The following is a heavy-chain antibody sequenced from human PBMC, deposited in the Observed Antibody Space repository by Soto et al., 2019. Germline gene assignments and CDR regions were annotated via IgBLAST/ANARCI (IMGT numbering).Heavy chain of an antibody. V-gene: IGHV3-33*08. CDR3: ARGDCTGAYCYSWPFNYGVDV. CDR2: IWYDGSNK. CDR1: GFTFNTDG. D-gene: IGHD2-15*01. J-gene: IGHJ6*02. Sequence: GGSLRVSCTTSGFTFNTDGMYWVRQAPGKGLEWVAIIWYDGSNKYYGDSVKGRFTISRDNSKNTLYLQMNSLRAEDTALYYCARGDCTGAYCYSWPFNYGVDVWGQGTTVTVSS.